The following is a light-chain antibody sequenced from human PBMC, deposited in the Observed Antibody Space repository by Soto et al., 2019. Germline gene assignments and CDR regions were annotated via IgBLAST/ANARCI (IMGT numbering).Light chain of an antibody. V-gene: IGLV2-14*03. CDR3: NSYTSSNTRV. CDR2: DVS. Sequence: SALPQPASVSGSPGQSITISCTGTSSDVGGYNSVSWYQQHPGKAPKLMIYDVSNRPSGVSDRFSGSKSGNSASLTISGLQAEDEADYYCNSYTSSNTRVFGTGTKVTVL. CDR1: SSDVGGYNS. J-gene: IGLJ1*01.